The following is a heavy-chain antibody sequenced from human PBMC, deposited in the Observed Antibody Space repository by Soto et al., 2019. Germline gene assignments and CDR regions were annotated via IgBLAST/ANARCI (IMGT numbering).Heavy chain of an antibody. Sequence: GGSLRLSCAASGFTVSSNYMSWVRQAPGKGLEWVSVIYSGGSTYYADSVKGRFTISRDNSKNTLYLQMNSLRAEDTAVYYCARDISNRETEAFDIWGQGTMVTVSS. CDR2: IYSGGST. CDR3: ARDISNRETEAFDI. CDR1: GFTVSSNY. V-gene: IGHV3-66*02. J-gene: IGHJ3*02. D-gene: IGHD5-12*01.